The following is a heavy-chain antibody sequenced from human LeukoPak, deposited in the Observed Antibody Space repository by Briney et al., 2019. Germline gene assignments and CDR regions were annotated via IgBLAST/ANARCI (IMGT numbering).Heavy chain of an antibody. Sequence: ASVKVSCKASGYTFTSYGISWVRQAPGQGLEWMGWISAYNGNTNYAQKLQGRVTMTTDTSTSTAYMELRSLRSDDTAVYYCARDQNGYSYGFDYFDYWGQGTLVTASS. CDR2: ISAYNGNT. V-gene: IGHV1-18*01. CDR1: GYTFTSYG. J-gene: IGHJ4*02. CDR3: ARDQNGYSYGFDYFDY. D-gene: IGHD5-18*01.